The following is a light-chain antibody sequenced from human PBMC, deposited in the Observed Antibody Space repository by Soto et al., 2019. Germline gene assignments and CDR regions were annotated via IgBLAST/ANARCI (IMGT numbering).Light chain of an antibody. J-gene: IGLJ1*01. CDR1: NSNIGRNT. Sequence: QSALTQPPSASGTPGQRVTISCSGSNSNIGRNTVNWYQQLPGTAPKLLIYRNNQRPSGVPDRFSGSKSGTSASLAISGLPSDDESDYYCASWDDGLTGYVFGTGTTLTVL. CDR2: RNN. V-gene: IGLV1-44*01. CDR3: ASWDDGLTGYV.